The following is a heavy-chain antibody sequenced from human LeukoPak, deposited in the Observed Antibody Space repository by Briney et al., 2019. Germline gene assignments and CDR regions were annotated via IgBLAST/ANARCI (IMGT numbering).Heavy chain of an antibody. D-gene: IGHD2-2*02. CDR3: ARDSCSSTSCYTPYYYYGMDV. CDR2: IIPILGIA. V-gene: IGHV1-69*04. CDR1: GGTFSSYA. J-gene: IGHJ6*02. Sequence: ASVKVSCKASGGTFSSYAISWVRQAPGQGLEWMGRIIPILGIANYAQKFQGRVTITADKSTSTAYMELSSLRSEGTAVYYCARDSCSSTSCYTPYYYYGMDVWGQGTTVTVSS.